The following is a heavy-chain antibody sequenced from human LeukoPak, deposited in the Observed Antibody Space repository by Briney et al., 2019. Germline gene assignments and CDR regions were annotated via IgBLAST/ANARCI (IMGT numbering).Heavy chain of an antibody. Sequence: GGSLRLSCAASGFTFSNHWMHWVRQAPGKGPMWISRINTDETITTYADSVQGRVTISRDNAKNTLYLQINNLRAEDTAVYYCARDLTWNQVDYWGQGALVTVSS. V-gene: IGHV3-74*01. D-gene: IGHD1-1*01. J-gene: IGHJ4*02. CDR1: GFTFSNHW. CDR2: INTDETIT. CDR3: ARDLTWNQVDY.